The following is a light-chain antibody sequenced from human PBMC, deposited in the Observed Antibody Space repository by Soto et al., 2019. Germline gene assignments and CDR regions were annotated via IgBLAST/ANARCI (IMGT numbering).Light chain of an antibody. CDR2: AAS. CDR1: QGISSY. Sequence: DIQLTQSPSFLSASVGDRVTITCRASQGISSYLAWYQQKPGKAPKLLIYAASTLQSGVPSRFSGSGSGTEFTLTISSPQPEDFATYYCQQGLAFGGGTKVEIK. CDR3: QQGLA. V-gene: IGKV1-9*01. J-gene: IGKJ4*01.